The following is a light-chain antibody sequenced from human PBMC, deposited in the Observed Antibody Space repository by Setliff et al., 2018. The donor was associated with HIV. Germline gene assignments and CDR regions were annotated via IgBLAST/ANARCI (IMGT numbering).Light chain of an antibody. CDR3: QSYDSSLSGYV. CDR1: SSNIGAGYD. J-gene: IGLJ1*01. CDR2: DNS. Sequence: QSVLTQPPSVSGAPGQRVTISCTGSSSNIGAGYDVHWYQQLPGTAPKLLIHDNSNRPSGVPDRFSGSKSATSASLAITGLQAEDEADYYCQSYDSSLSGYVFGTGTKGTV. V-gene: IGLV1-40*01.